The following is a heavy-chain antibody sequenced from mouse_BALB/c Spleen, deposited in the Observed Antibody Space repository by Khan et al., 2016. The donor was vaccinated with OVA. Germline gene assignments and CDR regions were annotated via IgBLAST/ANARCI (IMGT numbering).Heavy chain of an antibody. D-gene: IGHD1-1*01. Sequence: EVQLQESGGGLVKPGGSLKLSCAASGFTYSSYIMSWVRQTPEKRLEWVATSSSCGTYTYYPDSVKGRFTISRDNAKNTLNLQMSSLKSEDTAMYYCTRVDGSSYGYFDVWGAGTTVTVSS. CDR1: GFTYSSYI. CDR2: SSSCGTYT. CDR3: TRVDGSSYGYFDV. J-gene: IGHJ1*01. V-gene: IGHV5-6-4*01.